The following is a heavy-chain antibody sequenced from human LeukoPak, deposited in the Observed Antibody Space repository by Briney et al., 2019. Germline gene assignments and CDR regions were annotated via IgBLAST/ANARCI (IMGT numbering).Heavy chain of an antibody. CDR2: INHSGST. D-gene: IGHD3-22*01. CDR3: ARGYLAYYDSSGYVPYYFDY. Sequence: SETLSLTCAVYGGSFSGYYWSWVRQPPGKGQEWIGEINHSGSTNYNPSLKSRVTISVDTSKNQFSLKLSSVTAADTAVYYCARGYLAYYDSSGYVPYYFDYWGQGTLVTVSS. CDR1: GGSFSGYY. V-gene: IGHV4-34*01. J-gene: IGHJ4*02.